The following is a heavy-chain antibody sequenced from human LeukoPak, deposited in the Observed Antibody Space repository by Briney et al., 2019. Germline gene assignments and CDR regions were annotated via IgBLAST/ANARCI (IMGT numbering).Heavy chain of an antibody. CDR2: ISAYNGNT. D-gene: IGHD6-19*01. J-gene: IGHJ5*02. CDR1: GYTFTTYG. Sequence: ASVKVSCKASGYTFTTYGISWVRQAPGQGLEWMGWISAYNGNTNYARKLQGRVTMTTDTSTSTAYMELRSLRSDDTAVYYCARVDSSDRYISWFDPWGQGTLVTVSS. V-gene: IGHV1-18*01. CDR3: ARVDSSDRYISWFDP.